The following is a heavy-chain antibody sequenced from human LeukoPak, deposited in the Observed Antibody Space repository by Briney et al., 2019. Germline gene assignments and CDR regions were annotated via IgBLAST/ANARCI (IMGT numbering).Heavy chain of an antibody. CDR3: VKTSGGVVVPAAIDY. Sequence: PGGSLRLSCAASGFTFSSYGMHWVRQAPGKGLEWVAFIRYDGSNKYYADPVKGRFTISRDNSKNTLYLQMNSLRAEDTAVYYCVKTSGGVVVPAAIDYWGQGTLVTVSS. J-gene: IGHJ4*02. V-gene: IGHV3-30*02. CDR1: GFTFSSYG. D-gene: IGHD2-2*01. CDR2: IRYDGSNK.